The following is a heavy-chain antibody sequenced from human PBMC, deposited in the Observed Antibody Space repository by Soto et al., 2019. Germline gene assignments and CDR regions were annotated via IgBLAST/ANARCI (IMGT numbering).Heavy chain of an antibody. CDR1: GGSFSGYY. CDR2: INHSGST. D-gene: IGHD3-10*01. V-gene: IGHV4-34*01. CDR3: ARGGVLLRNYYFED. J-gene: IGHJ4*02. Sequence: TLSLTCAVYGGSFSGYYWSWIRQPPGKGLEWIGEINHSGSTNYNPSLKSRVTISVDTSKNQFSLKLSSVTAADTAVYYCARGGVLLRNYYFEDWGQGTRVTVSS.